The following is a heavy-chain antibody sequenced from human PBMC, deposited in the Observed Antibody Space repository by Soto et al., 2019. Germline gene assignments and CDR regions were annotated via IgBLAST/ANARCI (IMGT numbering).Heavy chain of an antibody. CDR3: AKDSGYNYGYFRWFDP. J-gene: IGHJ5*02. V-gene: IGHV4-59*01. D-gene: IGHD5-18*01. CDR1: GGSISNYY. CDR2: IFYSGST. Sequence: PSETLSLTFIVSGGSISNYYWSWIRQPPGRGLEWIGHIFYSGSTNYNPALKSRVTISVDTSKSQFSLKLSSVTAADTAVYYCAKDSGYNYGYFRWFDPWGQGTLVTVS.